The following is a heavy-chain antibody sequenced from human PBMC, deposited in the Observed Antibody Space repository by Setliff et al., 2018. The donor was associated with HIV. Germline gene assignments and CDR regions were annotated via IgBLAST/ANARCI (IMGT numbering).Heavy chain of an antibody. D-gene: IGHD6-6*01. CDR2: IGPSGSST. J-gene: IGHJ4*02. V-gene: IGHV1-46*02. CDR3: ARDHIAARSVDY. Sequence: ASVKVSCNTSAYTFNSYYMHWIRQAPGQGLEWMGLIGPSGSSTTYAQNFQGRVTMSRDTSTNTVYMELSSLRSEDTAVYYCARDHIAARSVDYWGQGTLVTVSS. CDR1: AYTFNSYY.